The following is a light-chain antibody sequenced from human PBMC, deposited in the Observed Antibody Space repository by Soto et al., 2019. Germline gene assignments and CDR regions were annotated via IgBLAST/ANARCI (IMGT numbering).Light chain of an antibody. CDR1: QNINIY. CDR2: GAS. J-gene: IGKJ2*01. V-gene: IGKV1-39*01. Sequence: IQLTQSPSYLSASVGDRVTVTCRASQNINIYLNWYQQKPGKAPTLLIYGASSLQSGVPSRFSGGGSRTDFTLTISSLQAEDFATYYCQQSYRSPYTFGQGTRLEI. CDR3: QQSYRSPYT.